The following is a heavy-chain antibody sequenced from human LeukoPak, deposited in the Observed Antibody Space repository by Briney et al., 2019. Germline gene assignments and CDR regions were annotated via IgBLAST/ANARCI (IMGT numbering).Heavy chain of an antibody. Sequence: GGSLRHSCATSGFMFKTYWMHWVRQAPGKGLVWVSRINKDEHSINYADSVKGRFTTSRDNAKNTLFLHMNSLRAEDTGVYYCARDNLEWASVFDHWGQGPLVSVSS. J-gene: IGHJ4*02. V-gene: IGHV3-74*01. CDR3: ARDNLEWASVFDH. CDR2: INKDEHSI. CDR1: GFMFKTYW. D-gene: IGHD1-26*01.